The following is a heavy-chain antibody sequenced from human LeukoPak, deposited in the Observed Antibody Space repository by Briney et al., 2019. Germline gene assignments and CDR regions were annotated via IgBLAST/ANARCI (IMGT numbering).Heavy chain of an antibody. CDR2: INAGNGNT. CDR3: ARMGCSSTSCYHAFDI. CDR1: GYTFTSYA. Sequence: ASVKVSCKASGYTFTSYAMHWVRQAPGQRLEWMGWINAGNGNTKYSQKFRGRVTITRDTSASTAYMELSSLRSEDTAVYYCARMGCSSTSCYHAFDIWGQGTMVTVSS. V-gene: IGHV1-3*01. D-gene: IGHD2-2*01. J-gene: IGHJ3*02.